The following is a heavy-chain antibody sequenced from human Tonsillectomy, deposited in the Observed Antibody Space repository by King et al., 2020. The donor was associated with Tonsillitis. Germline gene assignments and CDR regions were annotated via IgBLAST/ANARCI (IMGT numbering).Heavy chain of an antibody. V-gene: IGHV3-72*01. CDR1: GFPFSDHY. CDR3: ARCRGGDYCLDY. D-gene: IGHD4-17*01. Sequence: VQLVESGGGLVQPGGSLRLSCAASGFPFSDHYMDWVRQAPGKGLEWVGRIKNRANSYTTEYAASVKGRFTISRDDSKTSLFLQMNSLQTEDTAVYYCARCRGGDYCLDYWGQGTLVTVSS. J-gene: IGHJ4*02. CDR2: IKNRANSYTT.